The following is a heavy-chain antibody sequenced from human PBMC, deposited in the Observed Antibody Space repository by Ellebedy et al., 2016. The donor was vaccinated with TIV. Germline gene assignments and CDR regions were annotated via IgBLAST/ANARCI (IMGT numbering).Heavy chain of an antibody. CDR2: SSSSGGTI. CDR3: ARAAGFGEIFYMDV. V-gene: IGHV3-11*01. J-gene: IGHJ6*03. Sequence: GESLKISXAASGFTFSDYYMSWIRQAPGKGLEWVSYSSSSGGTIYYGESVKGRFTISRDNAKNSLYLQMNNLRVEDTAVYFCARAAGFGEIFYMDVWGKGTTVTVSS. D-gene: IGHD3-10*01. CDR1: GFTFSDYY.